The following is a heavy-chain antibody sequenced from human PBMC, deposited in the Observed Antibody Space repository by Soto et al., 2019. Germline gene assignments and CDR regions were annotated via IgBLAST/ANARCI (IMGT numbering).Heavy chain of an antibody. D-gene: IGHD3-10*01. Sequence: ASVKVSCKASGYTFTSYDINWGRQATGQGLEWMGWMNPNSGNTGYAQKFQGRVTMTRNTSISTAYMELSSLRSEDTAVYYCARDFMVRGVIIDNYWGQGTLVTVSS. CDR2: MNPNSGNT. CDR1: GYTFTSYD. J-gene: IGHJ4*02. CDR3: ARDFMVRGVIIDNY. V-gene: IGHV1-8*01.